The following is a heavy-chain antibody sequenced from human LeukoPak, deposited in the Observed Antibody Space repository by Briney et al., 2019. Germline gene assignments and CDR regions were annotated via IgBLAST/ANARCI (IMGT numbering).Heavy chain of an antibody. J-gene: IGHJ4*02. D-gene: IGHD6-13*01. CDR1: GFTVSSNY. CDR2: IYSGGST. CDR3: AKVLIGAAAGKGPFDY. Sequence: GGSLRLSCAASGFTVSSNYMSWVRQAPGKGLEWVSVIYSGGSTYYADSVKGRFTISRDNSKNTLYLQMNSLRAEDTAVNYCAKVLIGAAAGKGPFDYWGQGTLVTVSS. V-gene: IGHV3-53*01.